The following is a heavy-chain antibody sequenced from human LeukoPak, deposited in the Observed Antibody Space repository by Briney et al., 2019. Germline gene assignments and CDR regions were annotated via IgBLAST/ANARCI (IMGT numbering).Heavy chain of an antibody. J-gene: IGHJ4*02. CDR3: ASYYDTPNLFDY. V-gene: IGHV4-34*01. D-gene: IGHD3-22*01. CDR2: INHSGST. Sequence: NPSETLSLTCAVYGGSFSGYYWSWIRQPPGKGLEWIGEINHSGSTNYNPSLKSRVTISVDTSKNQFSLKLSSVTAADTAVYYCASYYDTPNLFDYWGQGTLVTVSS. CDR1: GGSFSGYY.